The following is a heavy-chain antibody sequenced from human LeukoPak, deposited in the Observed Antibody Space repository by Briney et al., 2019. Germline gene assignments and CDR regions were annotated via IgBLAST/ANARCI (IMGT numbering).Heavy chain of an antibody. V-gene: IGHV4-39*07. Sequence: PSETLSLTCTVSGGSISSSSYYWGWIRQPPGKGLEWIGSIYYSGSTYYNPSLKSRVTISVDTSKNQFSLKLSSVTAADTAVYYCARDSYSSSWPFDYWGQGTLVTVSS. D-gene: IGHD6-13*01. CDR2: IYYSGST. J-gene: IGHJ4*02. CDR3: ARDSYSSSWPFDY. CDR1: GGSISSSSYY.